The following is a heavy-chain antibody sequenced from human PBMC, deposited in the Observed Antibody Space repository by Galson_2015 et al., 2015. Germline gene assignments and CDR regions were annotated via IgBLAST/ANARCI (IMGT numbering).Heavy chain of an antibody. Sequence: PALVKPTQTLTLTCTFSGFSLNTASMGVGWIRQPPGKALEWLALIFWDDDKRFSPSLKSRLTVTKDTSRNQVVLTLTNVDPVDTATYFCAHSPGIINYFDYWGQGTLVTVSS. CDR3: AHSPGIINYFDY. J-gene: IGHJ4*02. CDR1: GFSLNTASMG. CDR2: IFWDDDK. V-gene: IGHV2-5*02. D-gene: IGHD1-1*01.